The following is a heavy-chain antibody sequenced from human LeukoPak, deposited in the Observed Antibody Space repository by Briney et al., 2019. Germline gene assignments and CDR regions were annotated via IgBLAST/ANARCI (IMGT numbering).Heavy chain of an antibody. CDR1: GFTFSNYA. Sequence: GGSLRLSCAASGFTFSNYAMSWVRQAPGKGLEWVSSISSSGGSTYYTDSGKGRFTISRDNSKNTLYLQMNSLRAEDTAVYYCAKAPVAGPNWFDPWGQGTLVTVSS. CDR3: AKAPVAGPNWFDP. D-gene: IGHD6-19*01. J-gene: IGHJ5*02. CDR2: ISSSGGST. V-gene: IGHV3-23*01.